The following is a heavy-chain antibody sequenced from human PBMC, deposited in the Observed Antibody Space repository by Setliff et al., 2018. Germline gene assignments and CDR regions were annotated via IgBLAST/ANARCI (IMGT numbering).Heavy chain of an antibody. J-gene: IGHJ6*02. CDR2: ISGGGNPT. V-gene: IGHV3-23*01. Sequence: GGSLRLSCAGSGFTFSNYAMTWVRQAPGKGLEWVSGISGGGNPTYYADSVKGRFTVSRDNAKNSLYLQMNSLRAEDTAVYYCAREAVGEYNFWSGSPWGYYYYGMDVWGQGTTVTVSS. CDR1: GFTFSNYA. D-gene: IGHD3-3*01. CDR3: AREAVGEYNFWSGSPWGYYYYGMDV.